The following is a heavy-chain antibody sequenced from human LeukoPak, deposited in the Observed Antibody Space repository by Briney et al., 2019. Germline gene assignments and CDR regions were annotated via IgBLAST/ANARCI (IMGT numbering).Heavy chain of an antibody. CDR3: ARDAAEDYYDSSGSFDY. V-gene: IGHV1-18*01. J-gene: IGHJ4*02. CDR2: ISAYNGNT. CDR1: GYTFSSYG. D-gene: IGHD3-22*01. Sequence: ASVKVSCKASGYTFSSYGIIWGRQAPGQGLEWMGWISAYNGNTNYAQKLQGRGTMTTDTSTSTAYMELRSLRSDDTAVYYCARDAAEDYYDSSGSFDYWGQGTLVTVSS.